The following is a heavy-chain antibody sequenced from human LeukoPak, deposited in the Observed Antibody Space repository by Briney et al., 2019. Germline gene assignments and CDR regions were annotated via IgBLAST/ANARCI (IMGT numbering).Heavy chain of an antibody. D-gene: IGHD1-7*01. CDR3: ARVRTGTTRGAFDY. Sequence: PGGSLRLSCAASGFTFSSYSMNWVRQVPGKGLEWVSSISSSSSYIYYADSVKGRFTISRDNAKNSLYLQMNSLRAEDTVVYYCARVRTGTTRGAFDYWGQGTLVTVSS. CDR1: GFTFSSYS. CDR2: ISSSSSYI. J-gene: IGHJ4*02. V-gene: IGHV3-21*01.